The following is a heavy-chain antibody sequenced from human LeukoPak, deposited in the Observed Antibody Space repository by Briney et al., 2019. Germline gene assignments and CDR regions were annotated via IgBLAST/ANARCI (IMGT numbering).Heavy chain of an antibody. CDR1: GYSISSGYS. Sequence: SETLSLTCTVSGYSISSGYSWGWIRQPPGKGLEWFGSIYHSGSTYYNPSLKSRVTISVDTSKNQFSLKLNSVTAADTAVYYCARVNVGAPDYWGQGTLVTVSS. V-gene: IGHV4-38-2*02. D-gene: IGHD1-26*01. J-gene: IGHJ4*02. CDR2: IYHSGST. CDR3: ARVNVGAPDY.